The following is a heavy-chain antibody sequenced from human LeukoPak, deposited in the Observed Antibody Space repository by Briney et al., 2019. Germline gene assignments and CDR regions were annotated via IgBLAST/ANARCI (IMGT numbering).Heavy chain of an antibody. Sequence: SETLSLTCTVSGGSISSSSYYWGWIRQPPGKGLEWIGSIYYSGSTYYNPSLKSRVTISVDTSKNQSSLKLSSVPAADTAVYYCARHARRLNYYGSGIYGMDVWGQGTTVTVSS. V-gene: IGHV4-39*01. J-gene: IGHJ6*02. CDR3: ARHARRLNYYGSGIYGMDV. CDR2: IYYSGST. CDR1: GGSISSSSYY. D-gene: IGHD3-10*01.